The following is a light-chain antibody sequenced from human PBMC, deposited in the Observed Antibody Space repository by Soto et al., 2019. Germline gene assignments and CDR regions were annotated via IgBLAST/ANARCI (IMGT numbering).Light chain of an antibody. CDR1: NSDVGGYNF. CDR2: DGT. CDR3: TSDTSSTTMV. Sequence: QSALTQPASVSGSPGQSITMSCTGTNSDVGGYNFVSWYQQHPDTAPKLIIYDGTNRPSGVSDRFSGSKSGNTASLTISGLQAEDEADYYCTSDTSSTTMVFGGGTKRTVL. J-gene: IGLJ3*02. V-gene: IGLV2-14*01.